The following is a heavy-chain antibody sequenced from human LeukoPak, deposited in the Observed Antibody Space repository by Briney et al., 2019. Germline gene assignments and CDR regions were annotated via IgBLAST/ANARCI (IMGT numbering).Heavy chain of an antibody. CDR2: IYYSGST. J-gene: IGHJ6*03. CDR3: ASFYCSGGSCYQYYSYYYMDV. Sequence: SETLSLTCTVSGGSIRSSSYYWGWIRQPPGKGLEWIGSIYYSGSTYYNPSLQSRVTISVDTSKNQFSLKLNSVTAADTAVYYCASFYCSGGSCYQYYSYYYMDVWGKGTTVTISS. D-gene: IGHD2-15*01. CDR1: GGSIRSSSYY. V-gene: IGHV4-39*01.